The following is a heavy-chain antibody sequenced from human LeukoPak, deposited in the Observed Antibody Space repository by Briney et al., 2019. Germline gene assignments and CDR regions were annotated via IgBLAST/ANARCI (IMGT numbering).Heavy chain of an antibody. J-gene: IGHJ5*02. CDR3: AGTTIFGAASA. D-gene: IGHD3-3*01. V-gene: IGHV4-59*01. CDR1: GVSISSYY. CDR2: IFYSGST. Sequence: SETLSLTCTVSGVSISSYYWSWIRQPPGKGLEWVGYIFYSGSTTYNPSLKSRVTMSIDTSKKQFSLKLSSVTAADTAVYYCAGTTIFGAASACGQGTLVTVSS.